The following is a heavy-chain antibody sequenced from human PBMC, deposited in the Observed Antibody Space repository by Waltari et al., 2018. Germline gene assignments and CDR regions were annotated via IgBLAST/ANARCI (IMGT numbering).Heavy chain of an antibody. D-gene: IGHD7-27*01. V-gene: IGHV4-59*01. Sequence: VQLVESGGGLVQPGGSLRLSCAASGFNFSSYAMSWVRPAPGKGLEWIGYIYYSGITNYNPSLKSRVTISVDTSKNQFSLKLSSVTAADTAVYYCASHQGTWGSHHYWYFDLWGRGTLVTVSS. CDR3: ASHQGTWGSHHYWYFDL. J-gene: IGHJ2*01. CDR2: IYYSGIT. CDR1: GFNFSSYA.